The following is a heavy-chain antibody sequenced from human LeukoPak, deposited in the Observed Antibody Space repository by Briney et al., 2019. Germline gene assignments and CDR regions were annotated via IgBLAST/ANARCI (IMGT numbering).Heavy chain of an antibody. CDR1: GFTLSNYW. V-gene: IGHV4-59*01. CDR3: ARVYYSNSYDYWYFDL. CDR2: IFYSGST. D-gene: IGHD6-13*01. Sequence: TPGGSLRLSCAASGFTLSNYWMSWVRQAPGKGLEWIGYIFYSGSTNYNPSLKSRVTISVDTSKNQFSLKMSSVTAADTAVYYCARVYYSNSYDYWYFDLWGRGTLVTVSS. J-gene: IGHJ2*01.